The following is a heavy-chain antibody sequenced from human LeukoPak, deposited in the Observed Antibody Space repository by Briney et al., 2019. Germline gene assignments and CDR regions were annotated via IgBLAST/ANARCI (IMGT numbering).Heavy chain of an antibody. J-gene: IGHJ6*03. D-gene: IGHD1-14*01. Sequence: GGSLRLSCAASGFTFSSYWMHWVRQAPGKGLVWVSRINSDGSSTSYADSVKGRFTISRDNAKNTLYVQMNSLRAEDTAVYYCARDWRGGSRNYFYSYMDVWGKGTTVTVSS. CDR2: INSDGSST. CDR1: GFTFSSYW. CDR3: ARDWRGGSRNYFYSYMDV. V-gene: IGHV3-74*01.